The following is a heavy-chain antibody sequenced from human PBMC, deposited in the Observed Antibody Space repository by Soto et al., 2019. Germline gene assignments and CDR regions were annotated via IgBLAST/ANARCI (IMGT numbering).Heavy chain of an antibody. CDR2: IIPIFGTA. CDR3: AKGYCSSTSCYTNWDNYYYYGMDV. J-gene: IGHJ6*02. Sequence: GASVKVSCKASGGTFSSYAISWVRQAPGQGLEWMGGIIPIFGTANYAQKFQGRVTITADKSTSTAYMELSSLRSEDTAVYYCAKGYCSSTSCYTNWDNYYYYGMDVWGQGTTVTVSS. D-gene: IGHD2-2*02. CDR1: GGTFSSYA. V-gene: IGHV1-69*06.